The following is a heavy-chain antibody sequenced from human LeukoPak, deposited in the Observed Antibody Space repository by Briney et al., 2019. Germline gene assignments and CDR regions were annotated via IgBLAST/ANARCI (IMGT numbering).Heavy chain of an antibody. CDR2: IYYSGST. Sequence: NSSETLSLTCTVSGGSISSYYWSRIRQPPGKGLEWIGYIYYSGSTNYNPSLKSRVTISVDTSKNQFSLKLSSVTAADTAVYYCARDRGYCSSTSCRKLYYYYGMDVWGQGTTVTVSS. V-gene: IGHV4-59*12. CDR3: ARDRGYCSSTSCRKLYYYYGMDV. J-gene: IGHJ6*02. CDR1: GGSISSYY. D-gene: IGHD2-2*01.